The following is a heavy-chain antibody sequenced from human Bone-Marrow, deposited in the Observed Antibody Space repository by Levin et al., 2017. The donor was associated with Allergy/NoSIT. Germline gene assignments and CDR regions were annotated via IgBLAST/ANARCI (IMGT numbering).Heavy chain of an antibody. Sequence: HGESLKISCQASGFTFSDHFMNWIRQAPGKGPEWVSYISMSGNYKNHADSVKGRFTTSRDNAKNTLYLQMNSLRPEDTAVYYCARGDSSGCPDYWGQGTLVTVSS. CDR1: GFTFSDHF. V-gene: IGHV3-11*05. D-gene: IGHD3-22*01. CDR3: ARGDSSGCPDY. CDR2: ISMSGNYK. J-gene: IGHJ4*02.